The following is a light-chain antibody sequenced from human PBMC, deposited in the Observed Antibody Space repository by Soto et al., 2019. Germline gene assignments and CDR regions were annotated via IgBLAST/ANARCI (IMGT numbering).Light chain of an antibody. CDR1: QTISTY. Sequence: DIQMTQSPSSLSASVGDRVTITCRASQTISTYLNWYQQKPGKAPKLLIDAVSSLQSGVPSRFSGSGSGTDFTLTISSLEPEDFAVYYCQQRSNWSMYTFGQGTKLEIK. CDR2: AVS. V-gene: IGKV1-39*01. J-gene: IGKJ2*01. CDR3: QQRSNWSMYT.